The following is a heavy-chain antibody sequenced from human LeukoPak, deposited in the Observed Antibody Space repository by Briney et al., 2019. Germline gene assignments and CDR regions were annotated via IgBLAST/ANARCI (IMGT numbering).Heavy chain of an antibody. Sequence: EPGRSLRLSCTASGFTFGDYAMSWVRQAPAKGLEWVGFIRSKAYGGTTEYAASVKGRFTISRDDSKSIAYLQMNSLKTKDTAVYYCTSTPRVYGSGRHDYWGQGTLVTVSS. J-gene: IGHJ4*02. CDR1: GFTFGDYA. D-gene: IGHD3-10*01. CDR3: TSTPRVYGSGRHDY. CDR2: IRSKAYGGTT. V-gene: IGHV3-49*04.